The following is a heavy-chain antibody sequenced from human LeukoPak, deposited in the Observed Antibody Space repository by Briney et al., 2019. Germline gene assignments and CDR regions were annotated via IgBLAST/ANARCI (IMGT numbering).Heavy chain of an antibody. J-gene: IGHJ6*02. CDR3: ARVLEPLYYYYGMDV. CDR2: INPNSGGT. V-gene: IGHV1-2*02. CDR1: GYTFTGYY. Sequence: ASVKVSCKASGYTFTGYYMHWVRQAPGQGLEWMGWINPNSGGTNYAQKFQGRVTMTRDTSISTAYMELSRLRSDDTAVYYCARVLEPLYYYYGMDVWGQGTTVTVSS.